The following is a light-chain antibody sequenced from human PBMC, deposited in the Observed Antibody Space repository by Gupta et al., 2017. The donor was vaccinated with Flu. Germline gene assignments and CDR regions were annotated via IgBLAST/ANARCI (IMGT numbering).Light chain of an antibody. Sequence: GDRIPICSPARHGINTYLAWYQQKPGKAPNLLIYGAFSRQNGVPARFSGSGSGTEFTLTISSLQPDDFAMYYCQQHSSSPRTFGPGTRVELK. CDR3: QQHSSSPRT. J-gene: IGKJ3*01. CDR2: GAF. CDR1: HGINTY. V-gene: IGKV1-9*01.